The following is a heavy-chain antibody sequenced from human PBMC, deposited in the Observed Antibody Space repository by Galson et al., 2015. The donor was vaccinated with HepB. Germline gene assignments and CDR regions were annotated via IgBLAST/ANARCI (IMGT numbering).Heavy chain of an antibody. CDR2: ISYDGSNK. V-gene: IGHV3-30*18. CDR1: GFTFSSYG. D-gene: IGHD3-9*01. Sequence: SLRLSCAASGFTFSSYGMHWVRQAPGKGLEWVAVISYDGSNKYYADSVKGRFTISRDNSKNTLYLQMNSLRAEDTAVYYCAKEFRYFDWFFDYWGQGTLVTVSS. J-gene: IGHJ4*02. CDR3: AKEFRYFDWFFDY.